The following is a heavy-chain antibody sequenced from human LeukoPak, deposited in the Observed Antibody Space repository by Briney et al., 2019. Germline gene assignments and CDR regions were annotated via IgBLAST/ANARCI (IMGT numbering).Heavy chain of an antibody. CDR1: GGSIGSSSYY. J-gene: IGHJ4*02. D-gene: IGHD2-21*01. Sequence: SETLSLTCTVSGGSIGSSSYYWGWIRQPPGKGLEWIGSIYYSGSTYYNPSLKGRVTIPVDTSKNQFSLKLSSVTAADTAVYYCARLRGVVVPIGVDYWGQGTLVTVSS. V-gene: IGHV4-39*01. CDR2: IYYSGST. CDR3: ARLRGVVVPIGVDY.